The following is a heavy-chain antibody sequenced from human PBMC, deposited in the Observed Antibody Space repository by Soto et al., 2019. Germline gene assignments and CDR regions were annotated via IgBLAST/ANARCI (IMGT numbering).Heavy chain of an antibody. J-gene: IGHJ5*02. CDR1: GDSVSSNSAA. CDR3: ARSIVVVPAVLFDP. CDR2: TYYRSKWYN. Sequence: PSQTLSLTCAISGDSVSSNSAAWNWIRQSPSRGLEWLGRTYYRSKWYNDYAVSVKSRIIINPDTSKNQFSLQLNSVTPEDTAVYYCARSIVVVPAVLFDPWGQGTLVTVSS. D-gene: IGHD2-2*01. V-gene: IGHV6-1*01.